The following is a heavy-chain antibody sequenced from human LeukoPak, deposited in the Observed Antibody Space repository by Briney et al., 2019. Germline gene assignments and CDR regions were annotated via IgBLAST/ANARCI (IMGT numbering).Heavy chain of an antibody. CDR1: GGSISSGGYY. J-gene: IGHJ4*02. CDR3: ARRGIAAPFDY. CDR2: INHSGST. V-gene: IGHV4-30-2*01. D-gene: IGHD6-6*01. Sequence: SQTLSLTCAVSGGSISSGGYYWSWIRQPPGKGLEWIGEINHSGSTNYNPSLKSRVTISVDTSKNQFSLKLSSVTAADTAVYYCARRGIAAPFDYWGQGTLVTVSS.